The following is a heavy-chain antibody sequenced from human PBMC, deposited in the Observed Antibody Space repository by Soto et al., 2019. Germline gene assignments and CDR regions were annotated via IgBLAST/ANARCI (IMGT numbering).Heavy chain of an antibody. CDR1: GGSISSSSYY. V-gene: IGHV4-39*01. Sequence: QLQLQESGPGLVKPSETLSHTCTVSGGSISSSSYYWGWIRQPPGKAMEWIGSIYYSGSTYYIPSLKSRVTISVDTSKNQFSLKLSSVTAADTAVYYCARIFLLRYFDWLLPYYGMDVWGQGTTVTVSS. CDR3: ARIFLLRYFDWLLPYYGMDV. J-gene: IGHJ6*02. D-gene: IGHD3-9*01. CDR2: IYYSGST.